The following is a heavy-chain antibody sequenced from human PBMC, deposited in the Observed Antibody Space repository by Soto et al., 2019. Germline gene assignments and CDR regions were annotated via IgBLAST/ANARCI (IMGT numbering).Heavy chain of an antibody. V-gene: IGHV4-31*03. CDR3: PRDRPCCKSFGSDIVV. CDR2: IFHTGST. Sequence: PSETLSLTCSVSGGAINNRDYYWSWIRQHPGSGLEWIGNIFHTGSTDYNPPLMGRLTISIDTSKNEFSLKLTSVTAADTAVYYCPRDRPCCKSFGSDIVVWEPETTVTIST. D-gene: IGHD3-16*01. CDR1: GGAINNRDYY. J-gene: IGHJ6*01.